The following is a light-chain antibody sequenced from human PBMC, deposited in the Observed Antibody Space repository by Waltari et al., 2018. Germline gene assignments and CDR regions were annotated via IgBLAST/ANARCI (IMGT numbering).Light chain of an antibody. CDR1: SSDVGGYNA. CDR2: DVS. Sequence: QSALTQPRSVSGSPGQSVTISCTGSSSDVGGYNAVSWYHQFPGKGPKVLIYDVSKRLSGVPDRFSGSKSGNTASLTISGLQAEDEAAYYCCSYAGTYTFFVFGSGTEVTVL. CDR3: CSYAGTYTFFV. J-gene: IGLJ1*01. V-gene: IGLV2-11*01.